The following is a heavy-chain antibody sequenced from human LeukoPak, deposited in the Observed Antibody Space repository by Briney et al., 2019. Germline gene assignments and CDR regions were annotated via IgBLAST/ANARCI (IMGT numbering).Heavy chain of an antibody. J-gene: IGHJ4*02. D-gene: IGHD2-21*01. CDR2: ISSSGSYI. CDR3: ARDRCSGDYCFSDS. CDR1: GFTFSTYT. Sequence: GGSLRLSCAASGFTFSTYTMNWVRQAPGKGLEWVSSISSSGSYIYYADSVKGRLTISRDNAKNSLYLQMNSLRAEDTAVYYCARDRCSGDYCFSDSRGQGTLVTVSS. V-gene: IGHV3-21*01.